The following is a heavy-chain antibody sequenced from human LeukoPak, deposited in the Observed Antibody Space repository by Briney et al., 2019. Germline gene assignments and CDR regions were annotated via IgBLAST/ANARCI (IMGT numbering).Heavy chain of an antibody. CDR1: GFIFSASP. Sequence: GGSLRLSCAASGFIFSASPIHWVRQAPGKGLEWVGRIRSKEYSYATACAESLRGRCTASRDDSENTAYLQMSSLKTGDTAVYYCARRIGDSYFYGMDLWGQGTPVTVSS. D-gene: IGHD3-16*02. CDR3: ARRIGDSYFYGMDL. V-gene: IGHV3-73*01. CDR2: IRSKEYSYAT. J-gene: IGHJ6*02.